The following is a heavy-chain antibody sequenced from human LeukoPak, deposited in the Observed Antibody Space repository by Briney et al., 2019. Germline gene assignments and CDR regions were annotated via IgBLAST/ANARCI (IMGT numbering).Heavy chain of an antibody. J-gene: IGHJ4*02. V-gene: IGHV3-23*05. Sequence: PGGSLRLSCVGSGFNFMQYGMMWVRQAPGKGLEWVSTIHPSGINTHHADSVKGRFTISRDNSKNTLYLQMNSLRVEDTAIYYCARGGKGELRTLNFDYWGQGTLVTVSS. CDR3: ARGGKGELRTLNFDY. CDR1: GFNFMQYG. D-gene: IGHD1-26*01. CDR2: IHPSGINT.